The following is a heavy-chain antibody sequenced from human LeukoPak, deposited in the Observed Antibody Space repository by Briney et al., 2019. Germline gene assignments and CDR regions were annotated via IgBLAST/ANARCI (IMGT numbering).Heavy chain of an antibody. J-gene: IGHJ4*02. D-gene: IGHD5-12*01. CDR1: GFTFSSYW. V-gene: IGHV3-74*01. CDR2: INSDGSST. Sequence: GGSLRLSCAASGFTFSSYWMHWARQAPGKGLVWVSRINSDGSSTTYADSVKGRFTISRDNAKNTLYLQMNSLRAEDTAVYYCARHQHHRDIVATIIGYWGQGTLVTVSS. CDR3: ARHQHHRDIVATIIGY.